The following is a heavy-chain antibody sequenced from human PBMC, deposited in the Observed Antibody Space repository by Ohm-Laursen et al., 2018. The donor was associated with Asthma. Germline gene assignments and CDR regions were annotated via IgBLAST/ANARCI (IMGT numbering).Heavy chain of an antibody. CDR1: GGTFSSYA. CDR2: IIPIFGTA. D-gene: IGHD3-10*01. Sequence: SSVKVSCKVSGGTFSSYAISWVRQAPGQGLEWMGGIIPIFGTANYAQKFQGRVTITADESTSTAYMELSSLRSEDTAVYYCAREVRGEYYYGMDVWGQGTTVTVSS. J-gene: IGHJ6*02. V-gene: IGHV1-69*01. CDR3: AREVRGEYYYGMDV.